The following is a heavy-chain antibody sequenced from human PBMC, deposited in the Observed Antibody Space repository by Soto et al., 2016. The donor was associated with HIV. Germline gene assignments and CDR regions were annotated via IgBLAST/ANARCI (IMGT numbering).Heavy chain of an antibody. J-gene: IGHJ2*01. CDR2: ISSSSSTI. CDR3: ARDTKQQLDWYFDL. Sequence: EVQLVESGGGLVQPGGSLRLSCAASGFTFSSYSMNWVRQAPGKGLEWVSYISSSSSTIYYADSVKGRFTISRDNAKNSLYLQMNSLRAEDTAVYYCARDTKQQLDWYFDLVGAWPPWSLSPQ. V-gene: IGHV3-48*01. CDR1: GFTFSSYS. D-gene: IGHD6-13*01.